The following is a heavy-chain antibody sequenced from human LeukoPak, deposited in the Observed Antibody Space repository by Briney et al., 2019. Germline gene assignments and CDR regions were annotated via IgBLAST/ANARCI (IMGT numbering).Heavy chain of an antibody. Sequence: PSETLSLTCTVSGGSICGYYWSWIRQPPGKGLEWIGYIYYSGSTNYNPSLKSRVTISVDTSKNQFSLKLSSVTAADTAVYYCARAGRCSAGSCEFDYWGQGTLVTVSS. CDR1: GGSICGYY. CDR3: ARAGRCSAGSCEFDY. V-gene: IGHV4-59*01. D-gene: IGHD2-15*01. CDR2: IYYSGST. J-gene: IGHJ4*02.